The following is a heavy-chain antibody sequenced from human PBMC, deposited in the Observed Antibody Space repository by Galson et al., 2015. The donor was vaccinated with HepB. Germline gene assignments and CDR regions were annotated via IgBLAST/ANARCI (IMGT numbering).Heavy chain of an antibody. CDR2: INHSGST. Sequence: SETLSLTCAIYGGSFSGYYWSWIRQPPGKGLEWIGEINHSGSTNYNPSLKSRVTISVDTSKNQFSLKLTSVTAADTAVYFCVRGVREYFDSGSWGYYHYMDVWDKGTTVTVSS. CDR1: GGSFSGYY. V-gene: IGHV4-34*01. J-gene: IGHJ6*03. CDR3: VRGVREYFDSGSWGYYHYMDV. D-gene: IGHD3-10*01.